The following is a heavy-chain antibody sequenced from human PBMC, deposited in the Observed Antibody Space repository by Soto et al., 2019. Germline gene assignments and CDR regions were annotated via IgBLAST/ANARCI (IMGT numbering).Heavy chain of an antibody. D-gene: IGHD4-17*01. J-gene: IGHJ6*02. CDR2: IYPIDSDT. V-gene: IGHV5-51*01. CDR1: GDSFNSNW. Sequence: PGESLKISCKVSGDSFNSNWIGWVRQRPGRGLEWMGIIYPIDSDTRYSPSFQGQVTISVDRSVNSAFLQWRSLKASDTATYYCARRSAVTTFYFYGMDVWGQGTTVTVSS. CDR3: ARRSAVTTFYFYGMDV.